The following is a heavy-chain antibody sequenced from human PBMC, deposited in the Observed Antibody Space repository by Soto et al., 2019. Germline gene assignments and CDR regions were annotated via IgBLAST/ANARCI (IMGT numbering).Heavy chain of an antibody. CDR1: GFTFSSYW. V-gene: IGHV3-7*04. Sequence: EVQLVESGGGLVQPGGSLRLSCAASGFTFSSYWMSWVRQAPGKGLEWVANIKQDGSEKYYVDSVKGRFTISRDNAKNSVYMKINSRSAEDRAVYYCARDPQKVYFYYDGRAVWGQGTTGTVPS. J-gene: IGHJ6*02. CDR2: IKQDGSEK. CDR3: ARDPQKVYFYYDGRAV.